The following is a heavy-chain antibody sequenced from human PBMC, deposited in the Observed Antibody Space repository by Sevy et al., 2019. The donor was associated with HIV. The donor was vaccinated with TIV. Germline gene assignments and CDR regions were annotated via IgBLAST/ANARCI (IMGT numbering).Heavy chain of an antibody. CDR1: GFAFSTYG. CDR2: IWYEGINK. CDR3: AREGRPSGIDY. J-gene: IGHJ4*02. V-gene: IGHV3-33*01. D-gene: IGHD3-10*01. Sequence: GGSLRLSCTASGFAFSTYGMHWVRQAPGKGLEWVAIIWYEGINKDYAEPVMGRFTNARENSTYTLYRQMNSLGADDTAGYYCAREGRPSGIDYWGQGTLVTVSS.